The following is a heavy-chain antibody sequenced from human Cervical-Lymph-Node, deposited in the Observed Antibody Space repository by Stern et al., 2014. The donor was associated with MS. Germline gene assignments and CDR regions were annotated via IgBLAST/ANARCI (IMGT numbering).Heavy chain of an antibody. D-gene: IGHD3-3*01. CDR3: ARDPGDFWSGYPTKLDY. CDR2: ISSSSSYI. J-gene: IGHJ4*02. V-gene: IGHV3-21*01. Sequence: EVQLVESGGGLVKPGGSLRLSCAASGFTFRSYDMNWVRQAPGKGLEWVSFISSSSSYIYYADSVTGRFTISRDNAKNSLYLQMNSLRAEDTAVYYCARDPGDFWSGYPTKLDYWGQGTLVTVSS. CDR1: GFTFRSYD.